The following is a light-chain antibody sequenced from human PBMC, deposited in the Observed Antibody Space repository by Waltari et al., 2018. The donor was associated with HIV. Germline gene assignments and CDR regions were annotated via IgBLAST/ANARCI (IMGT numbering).Light chain of an antibody. V-gene: IGKV1-39*01. J-gene: IGKJ4*01. CDR3: QQSYHTPT. Sequence: DIQMTQSPSSLSASVGDRVTITCRASQSISNYLNWYQQKPGKVPKVLIYAASSLQSGVPSRFSSSRSGTDFTLTISSLQPEEFATYYCQQSYHTPTFGGGTKVDI. CDR2: AAS. CDR1: QSISNY.